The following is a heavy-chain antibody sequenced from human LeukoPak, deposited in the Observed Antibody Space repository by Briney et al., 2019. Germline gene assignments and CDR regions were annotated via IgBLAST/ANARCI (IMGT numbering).Heavy chain of an antibody. J-gene: IGHJ4*02. V-gene: IGHV4-4*02. D-gene: IGHD2-21*01. Sequence: SGTLSLTCTVSGDSINSLDLWSWVRQPPGKGLEWIGEMYLSGTTHSNPSVKSRVTISIDKSKNQFFLNLSSVAAADTAVYYCAREHLLWWSDYWGQGTLVTVSS. CDR2: MYLSGTT. CDR1: GDSINSLDL. CDR3: AREHLLWWSDY.